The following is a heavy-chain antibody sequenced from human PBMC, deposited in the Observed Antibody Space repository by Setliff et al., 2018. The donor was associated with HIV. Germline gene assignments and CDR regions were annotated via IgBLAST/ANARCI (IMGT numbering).Heavy chain of an antibody. J-gene: IGHJ4*02. Sequence: PGGSLRLSCAASGLTFSSDSMNWVRQAPGKGLEWVSSISSSSNYIYYADSVKGRFTISRDNSNITVHLHMNSLRAEDTAVYYCATIWMRGAYFDYWGQGALVTVSS. CDR3: ATIWMRGAYFDY. CDR2: ISSSSNYI. V-gene: IGHV3-21*04. D-gene: IGHD3-3*01. CDR1: GLTFSSDS.